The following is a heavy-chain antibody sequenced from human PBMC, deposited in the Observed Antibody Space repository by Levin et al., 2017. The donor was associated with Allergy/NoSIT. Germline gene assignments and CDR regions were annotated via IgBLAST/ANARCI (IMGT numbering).Heavy chain of an antibody. J-gene: IGHJ3*02. Sequence: RGESLKISCKGSGYSFTSYWISWVRQMPGKGLEWMGRIDPSDSYTNYSPSFQGHVTISADKSISTAYLQWSSLKASDTAMYYCARHSLWFGESDGYAFDIWGQGTMVTVSS. CDR1: GYSFTSYW. V-gene: IGHV5-10-1*01. CDR2: IDPSDSYT. CDR3: ARHSLWFGESDGYAFDI. D-gene: IGHD3-10*01.